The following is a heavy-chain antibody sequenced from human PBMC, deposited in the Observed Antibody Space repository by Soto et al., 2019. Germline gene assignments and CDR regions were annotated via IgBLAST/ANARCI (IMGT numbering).Heavy chain of an antibody. Sequence: GGSLRLSCAASGFTFSSYSMNWVRQAPGKGLEWVSSISSSSYIYYADSVKGRFTISRDNAKNSLYLQMNSLRAEDTAVYYCARATGSNRGASKYYYGMDVWGQGTTVTVSS. CDR1: GFTFSSYS. J-gene: IGHJ6*02. CDR2: ISSSSYI. D-gene: IGHD3-10*01. CDR3: ARATGSNRGASKYYYGMDV. V-gene: IGHV3-21*01.